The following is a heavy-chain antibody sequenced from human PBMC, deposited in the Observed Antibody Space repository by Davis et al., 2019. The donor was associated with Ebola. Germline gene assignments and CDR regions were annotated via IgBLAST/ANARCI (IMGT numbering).Heavy chain of an antibody. V-gene: IGHV4-59*11. J-gene: IGHJ6*03. D-gene: IGHD5-18*01. Sequence: PSETLSLTCTVSSDSITSHYWTWVRQPPGKGLEWVAYIGPSGNIKYNPSLKSRVTMSVDTSKNQISLKVNSLTAADTAVYYCARGAPLQLWRYSYYYMDLWGIGATVTVSS. CDR3: ARGAPLQLWRYSYYYMDL. CDR2: IGPSGNI. CDR1: SDSITSHY.